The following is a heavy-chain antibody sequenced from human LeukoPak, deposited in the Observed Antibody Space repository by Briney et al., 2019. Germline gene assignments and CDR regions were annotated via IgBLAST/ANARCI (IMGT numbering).Heavy chain of an antibody. V-gene: IGHV3-21*01. CDR1: GFTFSSYS. D-gene: IGHD6-13*01. CDR3: ARNGGSYASSWYDY. J-gene: IGHJ4*02. Sequence: GGSLRLSCAASGFTFSSYSMNWVRQAPGKGLEWVSSISSSSSYIYYADSVKGRFTISRDNAKNSLYLQMDGLRAEDTAVYYCARNGGSYASSWYDYWGQGALVTVSS. CDR2: ISSSSSYI.